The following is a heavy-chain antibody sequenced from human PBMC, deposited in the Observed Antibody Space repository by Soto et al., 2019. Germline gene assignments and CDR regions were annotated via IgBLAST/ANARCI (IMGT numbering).Heavy chain of an antibody. V-gene: IGHV4-39*01. J-gene: IGHJ6*02. CDR2: IYYSGST. CDR3: ARLPLAVSGSYYGMDV. Sequence: QSQTLSLTCTVSGGSISSSSYYWGWIRQPPGKGLEWIGSIYYSGSTYYNPSLKSRVTISVDTSKNQFSLKLSSVTAADTAVYYCARLPLAVSGSYYGMDVWGQGTTVTVSS. D-gene: IGHD3-10*01. CDR1: GGSISSSSYY.